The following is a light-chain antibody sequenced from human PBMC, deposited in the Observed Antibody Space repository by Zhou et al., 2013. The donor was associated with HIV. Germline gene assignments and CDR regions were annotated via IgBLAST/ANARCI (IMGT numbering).Light chain of an antibody. Sequence: QSALTQPASVSGSPGQSITISCTGISSDVGGYNSVSWYQQHPGKAPKLMIYDVSNRPSGVSNRFSGSKSGNTASLTISGLQAEDEADYFCSSYTSLTTLYVFGTGTKVTVL. CDR1: SSDVGGYNS. J-gene: IGLJ1*01. CDR2: DVS. V-gene: IGLV2-14*03. CDR3: SSYTSLTTLYV.